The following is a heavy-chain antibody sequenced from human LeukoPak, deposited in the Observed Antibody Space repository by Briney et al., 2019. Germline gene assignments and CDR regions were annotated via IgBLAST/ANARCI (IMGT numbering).Heavy chain of an antibody. D-gene: IGHD5-18*01. Sequence: PSETLSLTCTVSGGSINAYYWSWIRQSPGKGLEWIGYIYSSGTANYNPSLKGRVTISVDTSKNQFSLKLSSVTAADTAVYYCARESLSRYSYAYGSFDHWGQGTLVTVSS. J-gene: IGHJ4*02. CDR2: IYSSGTA. V-gene: IGHV4-59*01. CDR3: ARESLSRYSYAYGSFDH. CDR1: GGSINAYY.